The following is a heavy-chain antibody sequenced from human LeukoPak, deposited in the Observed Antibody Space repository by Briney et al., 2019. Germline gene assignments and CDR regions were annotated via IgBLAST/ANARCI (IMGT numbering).Heavy chain of an antibody. CDR1: GGSISSYY. D-gene: IGHD3-22*01. Sequence: SETLSLTCTLSGGSISSYYWSWLRQPPGKGLEWIGYIYYSGSTYYNPSLKSRVTISVDTSKNQFSLMLSSVTAADTAVYYCARGPYDSSGYYYYYYYMDVWGKGTTVTISS. V-gene: IGHV4-59*01. CDR2: IYYSGST. J-gene: IGHJ6*03. CDR3: ARGPYDSSGYYYYYYYMDV.